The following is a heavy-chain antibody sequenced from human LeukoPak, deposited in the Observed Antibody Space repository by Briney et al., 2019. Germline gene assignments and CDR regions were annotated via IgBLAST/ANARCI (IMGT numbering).Heavy chain of an antibody. CDR1: GFTFSSYA. V-gene: IGHV3-23*01. CDR2: ISGSGGST. D-gene: IGHD2-15*01. CDR3: AKQLGYCSDGSCYFPY. Sequence: QTGGSLRPSCAASGFTFSSYAMSWVRQAPGKGLEWVSVISGSGGSTYYADSVKGRFTISRDNFKNTLYLQMNSLRAEDTAVYYCAKQLGYCSDGSCYFPYWGQGTLVTVSS. J-gene: IGHJ4*02.